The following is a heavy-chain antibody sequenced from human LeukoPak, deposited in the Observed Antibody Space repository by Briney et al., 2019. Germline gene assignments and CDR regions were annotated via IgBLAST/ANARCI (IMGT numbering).Heavy chain of an antibody. CDR3: ARDSLSYSSSWYYYYYVMDV. V-gene: IGHV1-2*02. D-gene: IGHD6-13*01. Sequence: ASVKVSCKASGYTFTGYYMHWVRQAPGQGLEWMGWINPNSGGTNYARKFQGRVTMTRDTSISTAYMELSRLRSDDTAVYYCARDSLSYSSSWYYYYYVMDVWGQGTTVTFSS. CDR1: GYTFTGYY. J-gene: IGHJ6*01. CDR2: INPNSGGT.